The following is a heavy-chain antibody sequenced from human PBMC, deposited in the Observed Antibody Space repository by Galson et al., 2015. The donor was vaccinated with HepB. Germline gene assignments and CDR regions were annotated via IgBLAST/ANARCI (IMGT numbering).Heavy chain of an antibody. J-gene: IGHJ4*02. CDR2: IYRGGNT. Sequence: SLRLSCAASGFTVNNNYMNWVRQAPGKGLEWLSTIYRGGNTFYADSVKGRFTISRDNSKNTLYLQMNGLRAEDTAVYYCVRGGAYGDENYWGQGSLVTVSS. D-gene: IGHD4-17*01. CDR3: VRGGAYGDENY. V-gene: IGHV3-66*01. CDR1: GFTVNNNY.